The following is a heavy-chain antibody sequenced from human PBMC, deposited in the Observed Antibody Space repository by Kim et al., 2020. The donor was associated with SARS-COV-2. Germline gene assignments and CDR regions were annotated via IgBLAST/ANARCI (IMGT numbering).Heavy chain of an antibody. CDR2: ISFDGRHS. CDR1: GFTFSNFG. J-gene: IGHJ4*02. CDR3: AKDTGIAASGTSSFDS. V-gene: IGHV3-30*18. Sequence: GGSLRLSCAASGFTFSNFGMHWVRQAPGKGLEWLSLISFDGRHSYYAPSVKGRFAISRDYSQNTVHLQMNSLTSEDTALYYCAKDTGIAASGTSSFDSWGRGTLVTVSS. D-gene: IGHD6-13*01.